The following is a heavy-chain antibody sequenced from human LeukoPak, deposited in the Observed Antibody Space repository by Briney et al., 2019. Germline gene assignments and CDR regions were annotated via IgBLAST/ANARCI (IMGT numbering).Heavy chain of an antibody. CDR3: ALRAYDEDDY. CDR2: YSGSGGST. J-gene: IGHJ4*02. Sequence: PGGYVRLPCAASGFTLCSCAVIGVRQAPGKGLEWFSAYSGSGGSTYYADSVKARFTISRENSKNTLYLQMNSLRAEDTAVYYCALRAYDEDDYWGQGTLVTVSS. CDR1: GFTLCSCA. D-gene: IGHD1-1*01. V-gene: IGHV3-23*01.